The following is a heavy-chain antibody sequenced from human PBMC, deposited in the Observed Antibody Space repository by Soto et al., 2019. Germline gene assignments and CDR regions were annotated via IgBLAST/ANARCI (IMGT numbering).Heavy chain of an antibody. J-gene: IGHJ4*02. CDR1: GYTFTSYG. CDR2: ISAYNGNT. Sequence: GASVKVSCKASGYTFTSYGISWVRQAPGQGLEWMEWISAYNGNTNYAQKLQGRVTMTTDTSTSTAYMELRSLRSDDTAVYYCARILGYSGTDYFDYWGQGTLVTVSS. D-gene: IGHD5-12*01. CDR3: ARILGYSGTDYFDY. V-gene: IGHV1-18*01.